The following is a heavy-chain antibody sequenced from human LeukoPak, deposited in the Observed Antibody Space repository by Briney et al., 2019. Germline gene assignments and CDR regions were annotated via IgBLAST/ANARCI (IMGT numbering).Heavy chain of an antibody. D-gene: IGHD1-1*01. CDR2: VYYSGGT. CDR3: ARVDDWNALEY. J-gene: IGHJ4*02. CDR1: GGSLNNYY. V-gene: IGHV4-59*01. Sequence: SETLSLTCTVSGGSLNNYYWSWIRQPPGKALEWIGYVYYSGGTNCNPSLKSRVTISVDTSKNQFSLKLRSVTAADTALYYCARVDDWNALEYWGQGTLVTVSS.